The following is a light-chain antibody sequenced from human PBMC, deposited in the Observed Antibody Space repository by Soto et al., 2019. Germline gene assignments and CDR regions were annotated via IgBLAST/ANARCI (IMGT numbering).Light chain of an antibody. CDR3: RSYTSSSTLV. V-gene: IGLV2-14*01. J-gene: IGLJ1*01. Sequence: QSVLTQHASVSGSPGQSITISCTGTSSDVGGYNYVSWYQQHPGKAPKLMIYEVSNRPSGVSNRFSGSKSGNTASLTISGLQAEDEADYYCRSYTSSSTLVFGTGTKVTVL. CDR1: SSDVGGYNY. CDR2: EVS.